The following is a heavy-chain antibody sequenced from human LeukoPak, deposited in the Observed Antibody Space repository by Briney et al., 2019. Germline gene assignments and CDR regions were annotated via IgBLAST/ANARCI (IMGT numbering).Heavy chain of an antibody. Sequence: PSETLSLTCAVYGGSFSGYYWSWIRQPPGKGLEWIGEINHSGSTNYNPSLKSRVTISVDTSKNQFSLKLSSVTAADTAVYYCARGRKTVSLDYWGQGTLVTVSS. CDR1: GGSFSGYY. CDR3: ARGRKTVSLDY. D-gene: IGHD4-17*01. V-gene: IGHV4-34*01. J-gene: IGHJ4*02. CDR2: INHSGST.